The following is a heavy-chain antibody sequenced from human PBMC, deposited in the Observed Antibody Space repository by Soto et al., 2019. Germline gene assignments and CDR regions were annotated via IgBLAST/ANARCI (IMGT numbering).Heavy chain of an antibody. J-gene: IGHJ6*02. CDR2: INWNGADI. V-gene: IGHV3-9*01. Sequence: EVQLVESGGGLVQPGGSLRLSCAASGFTFDDYAMHWVRQAPGKGLEWVSGINWNGADIGYADSVKGRFTISRDNAKNSLHLQMNSLRAEDTALYYCAKDVSSTGYSGMEVWGQGTTVTVSS. D-gene: IGHD6-13*01. CDR1: GFTFDDYA. CDR3: AKDVSSTGYSGMEV.